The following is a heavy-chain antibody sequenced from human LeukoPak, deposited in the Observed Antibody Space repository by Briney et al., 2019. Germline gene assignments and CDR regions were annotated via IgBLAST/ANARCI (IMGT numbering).Heavy chain of an antibody. J-gene: IGHJ4*02. V-gene: IGHV4-59*01. CDR3: ARQVPALYDSSGYLEFDY. CDR2: IYYSGST. D-gene: IGHD3-22*01. CDR1: GGSISSYY. Sequence: SESLSLTCTVSGGSISSYYWSGIRQPPGKGLEWIGYIYYSGSTNYNPSLKSRVTISVDTSKNQFSLKLSSVTAADTAVYYCARQVPALYDSSGYLEFDYWGQGNVVTVSS.